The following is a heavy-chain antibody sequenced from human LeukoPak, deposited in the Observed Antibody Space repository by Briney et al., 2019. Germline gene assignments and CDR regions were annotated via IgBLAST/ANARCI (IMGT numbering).Heavy chain of an antibody. J-gene: IGHJ6*02. CDR3: ARAALGMDV. D-gene: IGHD2-15*01. CDR2: ISSSGSTI. Sequence: GGSLRLSCAASGFIFSSYEMNWVRQAPGKGLEWVSYISSSGSTIYNADSVKGRLTVFRDNAKNSLYLQMNSLRAEDTAVYYCARAALGMDVWGQGTTVTVSS. V-gene: IGHV3-48*03. CDR1: GFIFSSYE.